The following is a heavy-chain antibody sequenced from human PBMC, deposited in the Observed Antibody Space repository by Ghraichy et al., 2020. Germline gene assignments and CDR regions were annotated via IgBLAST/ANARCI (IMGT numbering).Heavy chain of an antibody. Sequence: SVKVSCKASGYTFTGYYMHWVRQAPGQGLEWMGWINPNSGGTNYAQKFQGRVTMTRDTSISTAYMELSRLRSDDTAVYYCARAKDTAMVTKLRWSLFDYWGQGTLVTVSS. J-gene: IGHJ4*02. CDR3: ARAKDTAMVTKLRWSLFDY. CDR1: GYTFTGYY. CDR2: INPNSGGT. D-gene: IGHD5-18*01. V-gene: IGHV1-2*02.